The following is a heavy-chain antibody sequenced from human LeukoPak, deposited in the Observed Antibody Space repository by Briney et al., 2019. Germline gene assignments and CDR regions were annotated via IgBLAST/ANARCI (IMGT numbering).Heavy chain of an antibody. CDR1: GFTFSSYS. V-gene: IGHV3-21*01. CDR3: AREGRTVTRGPFDY. J-gene: IGHJ4*02. D-gene: IGHD4-17*01. Sequence: GGSLRLSCAASGFTFSSYSMNWVRQAPGKGLEWVSSISSSSYIYYADSVKGRFTISRDNAKNSLYLQMNSLRAEDTAVYYCAREGRTVTRGPFDYWGQGTLVTVSS. CDR2: ISSSSYI.